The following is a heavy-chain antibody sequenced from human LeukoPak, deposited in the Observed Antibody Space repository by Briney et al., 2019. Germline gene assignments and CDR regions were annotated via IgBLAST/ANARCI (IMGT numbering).Heavy chain of an antibody. V-gene: IGHV3-7*01. CDR1: GFIVSRYW. CDR3: ARDLGVCSGGTCYSVYDY. Sequence: PGGSLRLSCAASGFIVSRYWMSWLRQAPGKGLEWVADIKEDGREKHCVDSVKGRFTISRDNAENSLYLQMNSLRAEDTAIYYCARDLGVCSGGTCYSVYDYWGQGTLVTVSS. CDR2: IKEDGREK. J-gene: IGHJ4*02. D-gene: IGHD2-15*01.